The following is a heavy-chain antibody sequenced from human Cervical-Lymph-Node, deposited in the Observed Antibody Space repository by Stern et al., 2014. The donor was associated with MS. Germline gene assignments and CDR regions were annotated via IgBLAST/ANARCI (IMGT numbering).Heavy chain of an antibody. Sequence: VQLVQSGAEVENPGSSVTVSCRASGGTFSVYAFNWVRQAPGQPFECMGGIIPIIGTANYAQKFQGRVLITADTSTSTVYMELRSLRSEDTAVYYCARDNRHSDSSGFYGFDKWGQGTMVTVSS. CDR2: IIPIIGTA. J-gene: IGHJ3*02. V-gene: IGHV1-69*06. D-gene: IGHD3-22*01. CDR3: ARDNRHSDSSGFYGFDK. CDR1: GGTFSVYA.